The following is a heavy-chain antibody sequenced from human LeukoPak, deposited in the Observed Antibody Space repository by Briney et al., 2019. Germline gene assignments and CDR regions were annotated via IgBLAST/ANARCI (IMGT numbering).Heavy chain of an antibody. Sequence: GASVKVSCKVSGYTLTELSMHWVRQAPGKGLEWMGGFDPEDGETIYAQKLQGRVTMTTDTSTSTAYMELRSLRSDDTAVYYCARDSPIRIGYYDILTGYSKQGPNWFDPWGQGTLVTVSS. V-gene: IGHV1-24*01. D-gene: IGHD3-9*01. CDR2: FDPEDGET. CDR3: ARDSPIRIGYYDILTGYSKQGPNWFDP. CDR1: GYTLTELS. J-gene: IGHJ5*02.